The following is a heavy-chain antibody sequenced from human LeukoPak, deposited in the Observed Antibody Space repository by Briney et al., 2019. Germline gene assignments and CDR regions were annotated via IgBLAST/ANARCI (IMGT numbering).Heavy chain of an antibody. D-gene: IGHD1-26*01. J-gene: IGHJ4*02. Sequence: PSETLSLTCTVSGGSIRSYYWSWIRQPPGKELEWIGYIYYSGSTNYNPSFKSRVTISVDTSKNQFSLKLSSVTAADTAVYYCARDKGSHADSWGQGTLVTVSS. CDR3: ARDKGSHADS. V-gene: IGHV4-59*01. CDR2: IYYSGST. CDR1: GGSIRSYY.